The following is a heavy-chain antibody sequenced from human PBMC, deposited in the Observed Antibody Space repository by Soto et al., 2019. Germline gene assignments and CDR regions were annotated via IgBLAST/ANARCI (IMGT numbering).Heavy chain of an antibody. CDR1: GFTFSNHG. CDR2: IPSDDDNK. J-gene: IGHJ4*02. D-gene: IGHD3-10*01. CDR3: ASDLVFPPYGAGSYYALDY. V-gene: IGHV3-30*03. Sequence: QVQLVESGGGVVQPGRSLRLSCAASGFTFSNHGFHWVRQAPGKGLEWVAVIPSDDDNKYDADSVTGLFTICRNKSKNTVNLQMSSLRAEDTAVYVCASDLVFPPYGAGSYYALDYCGQGTLVTVSS.